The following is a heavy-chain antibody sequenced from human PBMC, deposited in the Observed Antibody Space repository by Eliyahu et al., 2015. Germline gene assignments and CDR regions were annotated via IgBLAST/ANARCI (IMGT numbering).Heavy chain of an antibody. CDR1: GFNFNGYT. CDR3: ARDPYGSTSGPLDF. D-gene: IGHD2-15*01. Sequence: QVQLVESGGGVVQPGKSLSLSCAVXGFNFNGYTMNWVRQAPGKGLGWVAFISYDGHKKDYGDFAKGRFTISRDNSKNTLQLHMDSLTADDTAVYYCARDPYGSTSGPLDFWGQGTLVIVSS. CDR2: ISYDGHKK. V-gene: IGHV3-30*04. J-gene: IGHJ4*02.